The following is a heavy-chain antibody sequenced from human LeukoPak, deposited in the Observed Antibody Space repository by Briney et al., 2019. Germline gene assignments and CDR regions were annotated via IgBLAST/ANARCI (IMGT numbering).Heavy chain of an antibody. J-gene: IGHJ4*02. V-gene: IGHV1-69*05. CDR1: GGTFSSYA. CDR2: IIPIFGTA. CDR3: ANYYYDSSGYSN. D-gene: IGHD3-22*01. Sequence: GASVKVSCKASGGTFSSYAISWVRQAPGQGLEWMGGIIPIFGTANYAQKFQGRVTITTDESTSTAYMERSSLRSEDTAVYYCANYYYDSSGYSNWGQGTLVTVFS.